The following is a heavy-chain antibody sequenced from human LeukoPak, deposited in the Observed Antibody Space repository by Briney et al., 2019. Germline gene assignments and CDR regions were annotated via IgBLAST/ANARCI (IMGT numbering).Heavy chain of an antibody. CDR3: ARDGTAAGLYFDL. J-gene: IGHJ4*01. CDR1: GFTFSSYW. D-gene: IGHD6-13*01. CDR2: IRQDGGEK. V-gene: IGHV3-7*01. Sequence: GGSLRLSCAVSGFTFSSYWMNWVRQAPGKGLEWVASIRQDGGEKSYVDSVKGRFTFSRDNTKNSLYLQINSLRAEDTAVYYCARDGTAAGLYFDLWGQGTLVTVSS.